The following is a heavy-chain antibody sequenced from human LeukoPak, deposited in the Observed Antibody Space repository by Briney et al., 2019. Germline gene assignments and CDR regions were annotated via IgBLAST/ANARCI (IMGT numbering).Heavy chain of an antibody. CDR1: GYTFTSYG. V-gene: IGHV1-18*01. D-gene: IGHD3-22*01. CDR3: ARVYYDSSGPFYYFDY. Sequence: VASVKVSCKASGYTFTSYGISWVRQAPGQGLEWMGWISAYNGNTNYAQKLQGRVTMTTDESTSTAYMELSSLRSEDTAVCYCARVYYDSSGPFYYFDYWGQGTLVTVSS. J-gene: IGHJ4*02. CDR2: ISAYNGNT.